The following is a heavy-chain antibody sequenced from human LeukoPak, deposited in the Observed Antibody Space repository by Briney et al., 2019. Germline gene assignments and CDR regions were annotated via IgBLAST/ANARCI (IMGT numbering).Heavy chain of an antibody. Sequence: SEPLSLTCAVSGYSIGSGYFWGWIRQPPGKGLEWIGSIYYSGSTYYNPSLKSRVTISVDTSKNQFSLKLSSVTAADTAVYYCARGYSSGWVDYWGQGTLVTVSS. V-gene: IGHV4-38-2*01. D-gene: IGHD6-19*01. CDR1: GYSIGSGYF. CDR2: IYYSGST. CDR3: ARGYSSGWVDY. J-gene: IGHJ4*02.